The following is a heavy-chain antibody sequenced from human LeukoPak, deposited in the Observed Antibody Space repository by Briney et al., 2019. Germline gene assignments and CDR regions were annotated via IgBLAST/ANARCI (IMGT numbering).Heavy chain of an antibody. CDR3: ARGGPNIVVVPAAETNQSGYFDL. CDR2: INHSGST. CDR1: GGSFSGYY. J-gene: IGHJ2*01. Sequence: SETLSLTCAVYGGSFSGYYWSWIRQPPGKGLEWIGEINHSGSTNYNPSLKSRVTISVDTSKNQFSLKLSSVTAADTAVYYCARGGPNIVVVPAAETNQSGYFDLWGRGTLVTVSS. V-gene: IGHV4-34*01. D-gene: IGHD2-2*01.